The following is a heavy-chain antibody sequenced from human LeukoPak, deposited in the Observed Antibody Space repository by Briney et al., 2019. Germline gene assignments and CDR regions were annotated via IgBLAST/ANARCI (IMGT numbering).Heavy chain of an antibody. Sequence: ASVKVSCKASGYTFTSYYMHWVRQAPGQGLEWMGIINPSGGSTSYALKFQGRVTMTRDTSTSTVYMELSSLRSEDTAVYYCARLDYVWGSYRTIDYWGQGTLVTVSS. CDR1: GYTFTSYY. CDR2: INPSGGST. J-gene: IGHJ4*02. V-gene: IGHV1-46*01. CDR3: ARLDYVWGSYRTIDY. D-gene: IGHD3-16*02.